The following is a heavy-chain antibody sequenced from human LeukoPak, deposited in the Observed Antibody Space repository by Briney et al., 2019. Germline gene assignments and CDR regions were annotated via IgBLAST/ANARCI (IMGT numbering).Heavy chain of an antibody. J-gene: IGHJ4*02. V-gene: IGHV3-7*01. CDR2: IKQDGSEK. D-gene: IGHD6-13*01. CDR1: GFTLSSYW. CDR3: ARDLGSSSWYSGY. Sequence: GGSLRLSCAASGFTLSSYWMSWVRQAPGKELEWVANIKQDGSEKNYVDSVKGRFTISRDNAKNSLYLQMNSLRAEDTAVYYCARDLGSSSWYSGYWGQGALVTVSS.